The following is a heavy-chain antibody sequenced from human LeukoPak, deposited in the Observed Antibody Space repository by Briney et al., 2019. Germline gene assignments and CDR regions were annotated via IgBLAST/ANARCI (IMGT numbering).Heavy chain of an antibody. J-gene: IGHJ4*02. Sequence: SETPSLTCAVYGGSFSGYYWSWIRQPPGKGLEWIGEINHSGSTNYNPSLKSRVTISVDTSKNLFSLKLSPVTAADTAVYYCARHVTFMSRITIVRGRKDVGFDYWGQGTLVTVSS. D-gene: IGHD3-10*01. CDR2: INHSGST. V-gene: IGHV4-34*01. CDR3: ARHVTFMSRITIVRGRKDVGFDY. CDR1: GGSFSGYY.